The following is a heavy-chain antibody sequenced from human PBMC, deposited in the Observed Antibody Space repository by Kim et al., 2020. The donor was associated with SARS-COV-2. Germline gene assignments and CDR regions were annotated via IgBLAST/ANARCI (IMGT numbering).Heavy chain of an antibody. CDR2: INHSGST. CDR1: GGSFSGYY. J-gene: IGHJ6*02. Sequence: SETLSLTCAVYGGSFSGYYWSWIRQPPGKGLEWIGEINHSGSTNYNPSLKSRVTISVDTSKNQFSLKLSSVTAADTAVYYCARGRPPMGRYGIDVWGQGT. D-gene: IGHD2-8*01. V-gene: IGHV4-34*01. CDR3: ARGRPPMGRYGIDV.